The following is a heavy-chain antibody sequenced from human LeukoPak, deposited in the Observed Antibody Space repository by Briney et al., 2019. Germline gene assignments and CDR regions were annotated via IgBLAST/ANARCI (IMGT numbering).Heavy chain of an antibody. CDR3: ARDDRRYFDWLLTSVHFDY. D-gene: IGHD3-9*01. V-gene: IGHV1-18*01. CDR2: ISAYNGNT. J-gene: IGHJ4*02. CDR1: GYTFTSYG. Sequence: ASVKVSCKASGYTFTSYGISWVRQAPGQGLEWMGWISAYNGNTNYAQKLQGRVTMTTDTSTSTAYMELRSLRSDDTAVYYCARDDRRYFDWLLTSVHFDYWGQGTLVTVSS.